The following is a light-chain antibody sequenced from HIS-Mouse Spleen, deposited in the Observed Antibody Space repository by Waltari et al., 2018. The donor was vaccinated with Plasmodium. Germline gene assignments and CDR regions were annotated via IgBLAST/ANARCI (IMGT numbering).Light chain of an antibody. CDR2: QDS. V-gene: IGLV3-1*01. Sequence: SYELTQPPSVSVSPGQTASIPCSGDKLGEKYACWYQQKPGQSPVMVIYQDSKRPSAIPERFSGSNSGNTATLTISGTQAMDEADYYCQAWDSSTAWVFGGGTKLTVL. CDR1: KLGEKY. J-gene: IGLJ2*01. CDR3: QAWDSSTAWV.